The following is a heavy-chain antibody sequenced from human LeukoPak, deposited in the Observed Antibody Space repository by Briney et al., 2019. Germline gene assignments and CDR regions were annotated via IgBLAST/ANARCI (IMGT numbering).Heavy chain of an antibody. V-gene: IGHV3-23*01. J-gene: IGHJ4*02. D-gene: IGHD3-10*01. Sequence: PGGSLRLSCAASGFTFSSYAMSWVRQAPGKGLEWVSAISGSGGSTYYADPVKGRFTISRDNSKNTLYLQMNSLRAEDTAVYYCAKDLGVRGVIGYWGQGTLVTVSS. CDR3: AKDLGVRGVIGY. CDR2: ISGSGGST. CDR1: GFTFSSYA.